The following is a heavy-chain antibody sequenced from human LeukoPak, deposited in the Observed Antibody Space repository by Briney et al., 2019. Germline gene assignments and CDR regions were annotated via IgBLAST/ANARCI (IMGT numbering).Heavy chain of an antibody. CDR1: GGSFSGYY. CDR2: INHSGST. D-gene: IGHD3-10*01. CDR3: ARFPVVMLRGVHLTKFYFDY. Sequence: SETLSLTCAVYGGSFSGYYWSWIRQPPGKGLEWIGEINHSGSTNYNPSLKSRVTISVDTSKNQFSLKLSSVTAADTAVYYCARFPVVMLRGVHLTKFYFDYWGQGALVTVSS. V-gene: IGHV4-34*01. J-gene: IGHJ4*02.